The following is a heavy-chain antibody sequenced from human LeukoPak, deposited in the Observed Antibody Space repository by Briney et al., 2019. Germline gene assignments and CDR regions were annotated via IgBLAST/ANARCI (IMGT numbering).Heavy chain of an antibody. CDR3: VRPDYYYGAGSYGGDY. CDR1: GFTFSNAW. CDR2: ISGSGGST. Sequence: GGSLRLSCAASGFTFSNAWMSWVRQAPGKGLEWVSAISGSGGSTYYADSVKGRFTISRDNAKNSLYLQMNSLRAEDTAVYYCVRPDYYYGAGSYGGDYWGQGTLVTVSS. D-gene: IGHD3-10*01. V-gene: IGHV3-23*01. J-gene: IGHJ4*02.